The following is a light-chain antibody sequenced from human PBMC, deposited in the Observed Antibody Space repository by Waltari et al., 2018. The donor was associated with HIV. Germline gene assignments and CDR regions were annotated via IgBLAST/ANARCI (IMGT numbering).Light chain of an antibody. V-gene: IGLV3-1*01. J-gene: IGLJ1*01. Sequence: SYELTQPPSVSVSPGQTASITCSGDKLGDKYACWYQQKPGQSPVLVIYQDSKRPSGIPERFSGSHSGNTATLTISGTQAMDEADYYCQAWDSSTYYVFGTGTKVTVL. CDR2: QDS. CDR3: QAWDSSTYYV. CDR1: KLGDKY.